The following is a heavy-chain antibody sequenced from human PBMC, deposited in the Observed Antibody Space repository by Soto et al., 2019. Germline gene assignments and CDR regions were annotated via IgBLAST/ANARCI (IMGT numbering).Heavy chain of an antibody. V-gene: IGHV1-2*04. CDR1: GDRFTDYY. J-gene: IGHJ6*03. CDR2: INPNSGVT. Sequence: QVQLVQSGAEVKEPGASVTVSCRASGDRFTDYYMHWVRQAPGQGLEWMGWINPNSGVTKYAQKFQGWVTMTRDTXXXXXXXXXXXXXXXXXXXXXXXXXXXXXXXXLDYYYFYMDVWGTGTTVTVSS. CDR3: XXXXXXXXXXLDYYYFYMDV.